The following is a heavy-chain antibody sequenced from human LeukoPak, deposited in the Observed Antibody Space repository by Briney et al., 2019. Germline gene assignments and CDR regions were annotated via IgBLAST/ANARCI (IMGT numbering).Heavy chain of an antibody. CDR1: GYSISSGYY. V-gene: IGHV4-38-2*01. J-gene: IGHJ6*04. Sequence: SETLSLTCAVSGYSISSGYYWGWIRQPPGKGLEWIGSIYHSGSTYYNPSLKSRVTISVDTSKNQFSLKLSSVTAADTAVYYCARGRSTILWWDGMDVWGKGTTVTVSS. CDR2: IYHSGST. D-gene: IGHD2-2*01. CDR3: ARGRSTILWWDGMDV.